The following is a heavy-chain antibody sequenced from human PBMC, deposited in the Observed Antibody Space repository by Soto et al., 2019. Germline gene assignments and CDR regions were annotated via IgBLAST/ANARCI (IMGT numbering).Heavy chain of an antibody. Sequence: PGESLKISCAASEFSFDDYAMSWVCQAPGKGLEWVSSITYTGVSTYYADSVKGRFTISRDNSRDTLFLQMNSLRAEDTAIYYCAKSSVWYPYFDSWGQGTLVTVSS. V-gene: IGHV3-23*01. CDR2: ITYTGVST. CDR1: EFSFDDYA. J-gene: IGHJ4*02. D-gene: IGHD6-13*01. CDR3: AKSSVWYPYFDS.